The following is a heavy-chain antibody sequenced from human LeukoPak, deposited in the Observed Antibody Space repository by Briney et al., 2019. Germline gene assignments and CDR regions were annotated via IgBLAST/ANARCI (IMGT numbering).Heavy chain of an antibody. CDR2: IYYSGST. CDR1: GGSISRGGYY. V-gene: IGHV4-31*03. Sequence: SQTLSLTCTVSGGSISRGGYYWSWIREHPGKGLEWIGYIYYSGSTYYNPSLKSRVTISVATSKNQFSLKLSSVTAADTAVYYCARGSPRDYYYDSSGYYFDYWGQGTLVTVSS. J-gene: IGHJ4*02. CDR3: ARGSPRDYYYDSSGYYFDY. D-gene: IGHD3-22*01.